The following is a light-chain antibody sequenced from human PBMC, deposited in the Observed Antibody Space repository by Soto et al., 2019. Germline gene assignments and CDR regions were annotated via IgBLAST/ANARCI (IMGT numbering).Light chain of an antibody. V-gene: IGLV3-21*02. Sequence: SYELTQPPSVSVAPGQTARIIWGGSNIGTNSVHWYQQKPGQAPVLVVYDDSDRPSGIPDRFYGSNSGNTATLIISRVEAGDEDEYYCQMWDDNFYVFRPGTKVTVL. J-gene: IGLJ1*01. CDR2: DDS. CDR1: NIGTNS. CDR3: QMWDDNFYV.